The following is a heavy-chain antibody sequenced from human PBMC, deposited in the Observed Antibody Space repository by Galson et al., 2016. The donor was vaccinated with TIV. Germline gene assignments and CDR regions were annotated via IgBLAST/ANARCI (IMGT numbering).Heavy chain of an antibody. Sequence: TLSLTCTVSGASINNGNSYWNWIRQPAGKGLEWIGRIFTNGRTDYNPPLRSRVTMSLDTSKNRFSLRMTSVPAADTAVYYCARIGVGDGYNYVYWGQGTVISVSS. CDR1: GASINNGNSY. D-gene: IGHD5-24*01. V-gene: IGHV4-61*02. CDR3: ARIGVGDGYNYVY. J-gene: IGHJ4*02. CDR2: IFTNGRT.